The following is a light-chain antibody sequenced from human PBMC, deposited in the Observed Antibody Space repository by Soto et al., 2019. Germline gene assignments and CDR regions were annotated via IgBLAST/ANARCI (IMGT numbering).Light chain of an antibody. CDR3: QQYYTTPYT. CDR2: WAS. Sequence: DIVMTQFPDSLTVPLGERATINCKSSQSVLYSSNNKSYLAWYKHKPGQPPKVLIYWASTRESGVPDRFSGSGSGTDFTLTISSLQADDVAVYYCQQYYTTPYTFGQGTKLEIK. J-gene: IGKJ2*01. CDR1: QSVLYSSNNKSY. V-gene: IGKV4-1*01.